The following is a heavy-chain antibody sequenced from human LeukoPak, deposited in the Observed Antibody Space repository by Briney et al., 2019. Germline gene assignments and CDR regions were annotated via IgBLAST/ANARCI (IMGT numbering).Heavy chain of an antibody. CDR3: ARTRDFWSGFFDY. Sequence: PSETLSLTCDVSGGPITSDTYYWSWIRQPPGKGLEWIGYILHSGSTYNNPSLKSRVTISVDTSKSQFSLKLSSVTAADAAVYYCARTRDFWSGFFDYWGQGTLVTVSS. CDR1: GGPITSDTYY. J-gene: IGHJ4*02. D-gene: IGHD3-3*01. V-gene: IGHV4-30-2*01. CDR2: ILHSGST.